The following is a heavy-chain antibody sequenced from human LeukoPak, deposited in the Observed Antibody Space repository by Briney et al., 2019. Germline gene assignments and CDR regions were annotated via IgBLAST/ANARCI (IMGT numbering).Heavy chain of an antibody. D-gene: IGHD1-26*01. V-gene: IGHV3-9*03. Sequence: PGRSLRLSCAASGFTFDDYAMHWVRQAPGKGLEWVSGISWNSGSIGYADSVKGRFTISRDNAKNSLYLQMNSLRAEDMALYYCAKDRAEVGATTFDYWGQGTLVTVSS. CDR1: GFTFDDYA. J-gene: IGHJ4*02. CDR3: AKDRAEVGATTFDY. CDR2: ISWNSGSI.